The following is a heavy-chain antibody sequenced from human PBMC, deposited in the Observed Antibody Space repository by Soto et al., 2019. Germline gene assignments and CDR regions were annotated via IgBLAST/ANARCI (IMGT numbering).Heavy chain of an antibody. CDR1: GGSFSGYY. V-gene: IGHV4-34*01. CDR3: ARGRGIAVALNFDY. Sequence: LSLTCAVYGGSFSGYYWSWIRQPPGKGLEWIGEINHSGSTNYNPSLKSRVTISVDTSKNQLSLKLSSVTAADTAVYYCARGRGIAVALNFDYWGQGTLV. J-gene: IGHJ4*02. D-gene: IGHD6-19*01. CDR2: INHSGST.